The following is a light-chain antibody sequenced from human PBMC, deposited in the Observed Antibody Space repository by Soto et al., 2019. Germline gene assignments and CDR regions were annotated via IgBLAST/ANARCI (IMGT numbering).Light chain of an antibody. CDR2: EVS. V-gene: IGLV2-14*01. Sequence: QSVLTQPASVSGSPGQSITISCTGTSSDVGDYNYVSWHQHHPGKAPKLMIYEVSNRPSGVSNRFSGSKSGNTASLTISGLQAEDEADYYCNSYTTTNTLVFGTGTKVTVL. CDR3: NSYTTTNTLV. CDR1: SSDVGDYNY. J-gene: IGLJ1*01.